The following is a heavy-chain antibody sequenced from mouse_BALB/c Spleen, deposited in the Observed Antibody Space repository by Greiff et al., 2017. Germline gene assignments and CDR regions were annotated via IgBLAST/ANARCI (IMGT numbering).Heavy chain of an antibody. J-gene: IGHJ1*01. V-gene: IGHV5-6*01. Sequence: EVQVVESGGDLVKPGGSLKLSCAASGFTFSSYGMSWVRQTPDKRLEWVATISSGGSYTYYPDSVKGRFTISRDNAKNTLYLQMSSLKSEDTAMYYCARRGSSTAPLDVWGAGTTVTVSS. CDR1: GFTFSSYG. D-gene: IGHD1-2*01. CDR2: ISSGGSYT. CDR3: ARRGSSTAPLDV.